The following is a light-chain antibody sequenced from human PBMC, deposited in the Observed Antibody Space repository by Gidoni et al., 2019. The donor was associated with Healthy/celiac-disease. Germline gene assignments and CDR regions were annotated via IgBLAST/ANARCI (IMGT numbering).Light chain of an antibody. V-gene: IGKV1-9*01. CDR2: AAS. J-gene: IGKJ3*01. CDR1: QGISSY. Sequence: DIQLTQSPSFLSASVGDRVTITCRASQGISSYLAWYQQKPGKAPKLLIYAASTLQSGVPSRFSGSGSGTEFTLTISSLQPEDFATYYCQQLNSYPGPFTFGPGTKVDIK. CDR3: QQLNSYPGPFT.